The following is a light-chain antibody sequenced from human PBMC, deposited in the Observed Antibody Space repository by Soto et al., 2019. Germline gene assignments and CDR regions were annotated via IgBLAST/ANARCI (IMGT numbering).Light chain of an antibody. CDR3: EQRDTGGGYS. CDR1: QTFSST. Sequence: EIVLTQSPATLSLSPGDRATLSCRGSQTFSSTLAWYQQRSGQAPRLLIYHVSTRASGIPARFSGSGSGTDFTLTNRNLEPEDFAVYYGEQRDTGGGYSFGQGTKWEIK. CDR2: HVS. J-gene: IGKJ2*03. V-gene: IGKV3-11*01.